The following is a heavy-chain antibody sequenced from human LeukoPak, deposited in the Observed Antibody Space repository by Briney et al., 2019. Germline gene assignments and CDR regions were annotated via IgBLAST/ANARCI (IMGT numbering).Heavy chain of an antibody. CDR2: ISWNSGSI. Sequence: GGSLRLSCAASGFTFSSYAMSWVRQAPGKGLEWVSGISWNSGSIGYADSVKGRFTISRDNAKNSLYLQMNSLRAEDTALYYCAKDRDDILTSPSDWGQGTLVTVSS. J-gene: IGHJ4*02. V-gene: IGHV3-9*01. D-gene: IGHD3-9*01. CDR1: GFTFSSYA. CDR3: AKDRDDILTSPSD.